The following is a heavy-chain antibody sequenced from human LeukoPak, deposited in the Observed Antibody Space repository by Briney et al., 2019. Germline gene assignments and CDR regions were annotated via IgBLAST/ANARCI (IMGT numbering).Heavy chain of an antibody. V-gene: IGHV3-30-3*01. D-gene: IGHD3-22*01. Sequence: GGSLRLSCAASGFTFSSYAMHWVRQAPGKGLEWVAVISYDGSNKYYADSVKGRFTISRDNSKNTLYLQMNSLRAEDTAVYYCAREPHALLFLYDSVIYWGQGTLVTVSS. CDR3: AREPHALLFLYDSVIY. CDR1: GFTFSSYA. CDR2: ISYDGSNK. J-gene: IGHJ4*02.